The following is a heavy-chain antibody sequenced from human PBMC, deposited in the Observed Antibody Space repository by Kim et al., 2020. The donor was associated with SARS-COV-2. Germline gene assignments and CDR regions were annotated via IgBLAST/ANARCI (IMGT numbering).Heavy chain of an antibody. J-gene: IGHJ4*02. V-gene: IGHV3-73*01. D-gene: IGHD3-10*01. CDR1: GFTFSGSA. Sequence: GGSLRLSCAASGFTFSGSAMHWVRQASGKGLEWVGRIRSKANSYATAYAASVKGRFTISRDDSKNTAYLQMNSLKTEDTAVYYCTRSGYYYGSGSYYIMEPEEYYFDYWGQGTLVTVSS. CDR3: TRSGYYYGSGSYYIMEPEEYYFDY. CDR2: IRSKANSYAT.